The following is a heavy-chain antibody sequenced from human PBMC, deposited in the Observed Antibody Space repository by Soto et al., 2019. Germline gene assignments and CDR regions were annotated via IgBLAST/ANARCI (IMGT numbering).Heavy chain of an antibody. CDR2: IIPILGIA. Sequence: QVQLVQSGAEVKKPGSSVKVSCKASGGTFSSYTISWVRQAPGQGLEWMGRIIPILGIANYAQKFQGRVTITADKSTSTAYMELSSVRSEDTAVYYCASSYCGGDCYSGSWFDPWGQGTLVTVSS. CDR3: ASSYCGGDCYSGSWFDP. D-gene: IGHD2-21*02. J-gene: IGHJ5*02. CDR1: GGTFSSYT. V-gene: IGHV1-69*02.